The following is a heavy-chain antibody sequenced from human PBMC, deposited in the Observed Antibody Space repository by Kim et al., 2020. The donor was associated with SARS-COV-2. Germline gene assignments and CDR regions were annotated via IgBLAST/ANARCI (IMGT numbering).Heavy chain of an antibody. D-gene: IGHD2-2*03. CDR2: DT. CDR3: ARPSLGFTFDI. V-gene: IGHV5-51*01. J-gene: IGHJ3*02. Sequence: DTRYSPSFQGQVTISADKSISTAYLQWSSLKASDTAMYYCARPSLGFTFDIWGQGTMVTVSS.